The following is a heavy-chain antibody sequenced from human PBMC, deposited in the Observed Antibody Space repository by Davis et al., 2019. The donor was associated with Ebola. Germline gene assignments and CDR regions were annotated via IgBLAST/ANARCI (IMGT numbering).Heavy chain of an antibody. J-gene: IGHJ4*02. CDR2: ISGSGGST. V-gene: IGHV3-23*01. Sequence: GESLKISCAASGCRGSSYAMSWVRQAPVKGLEWVSAISGSGGSTYYADSVKGRFTISRDNSKNTLYLQMNSLRDEETAVYYCAKDERDTAMGTFDYWVQGTLVPISS. D-gene: IGHD5-18*01. CDR1: GCRGSSYA. CDR3: AKDERDTAMGTFDY.